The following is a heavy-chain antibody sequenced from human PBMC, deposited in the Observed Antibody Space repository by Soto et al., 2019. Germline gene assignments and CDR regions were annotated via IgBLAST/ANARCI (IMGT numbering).Heavy chain of an antibody. Sequence: EVQLVESGGGLVQPGRSLRLSCAASGFTFDDYAMHWVRQAPGKGLEWVSGISWNSGSIGYADSVKGRFTISRDNAKNSLYLRMNSLRAEDTALYYCAKDLGYSGYPETPGQLNYYGMDVWGQGTTVTVSS. D-gene: IGHD5-12*01. CDR1: GFTFDDYA. CDR2: ISWNSGSI. J-gene: IGHJ6*02. CDR3: AKDLGYSGYPETPGQLNYYGMDV. V-gene: IGHV3-9*01.